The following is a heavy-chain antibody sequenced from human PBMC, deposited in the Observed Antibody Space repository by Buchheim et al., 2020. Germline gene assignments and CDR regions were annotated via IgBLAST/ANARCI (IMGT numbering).Heavy chain of an antibody. CDR1: GFTFSTSW. Sequence: EVQLVESGGVLVQTGGSLRLSCAASGFTFSTSWMHWVRQAPGKGLVWVSRMNGAGSTIDYAESVRGRFTVSRDNAEKTMVLQMNSLRAEDTAVYYCARAAYYRFDYWGHGTL. J-gene: IGHJ4*01. CDR2: MNGAGSTI. V-gene: IGHV3-74*01. CDR3: ARAAYYRFDY. D-gene: IGHD3-9*01.